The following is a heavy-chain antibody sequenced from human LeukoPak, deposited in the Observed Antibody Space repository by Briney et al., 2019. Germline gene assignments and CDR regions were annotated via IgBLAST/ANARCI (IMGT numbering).Heavy chain of an antibody. Sequence: ASEKVSCKASGGTFSSYAISWVRQAHGQGLEWMGGIIPIFGTANYAQKFQGRVTITADESTSTAYMELSSLRSEDTAVYYCARSAMVRGVIGGYFDYWGQGTLVTVSS. D-gene: IGHD3-10*01. CDR2: IIPIFGTA. CDR1: GGTFSSYA. V-gene: IGHV1-69*01. CDR3: ARSAMVRGVIGGYFDY. J-gene: IGHJ4*02.